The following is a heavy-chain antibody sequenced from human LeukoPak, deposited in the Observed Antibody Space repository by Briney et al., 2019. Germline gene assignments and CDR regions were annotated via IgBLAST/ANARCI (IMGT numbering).Heavy chain of an antibody. J-gene: IGHJ4*02. V-gene: IGHV4-59*01. D-gene: IGHD3-16*01. CDR3: AREGHRITFGGVTREYYFDY. CDR1: GGSISSYY. CDR2: ISYSGST. Sequence: KPSETLSLTCSVSGGSISSYYWSWIRQPPGKGLEWIGYISYSGSTNYNPSLKSRVTISVDTSKNQFSLKLSPVTAADTAAYYCAREGHRITFGGVTREYYFDYWGQGTLVTVSS.